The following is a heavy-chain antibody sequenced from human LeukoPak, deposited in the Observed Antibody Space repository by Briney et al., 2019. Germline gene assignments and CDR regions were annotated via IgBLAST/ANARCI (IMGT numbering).Heavy chain of an antibody. J-gene: IGHJ6*03. CDR2: IRYDGTNT. Sequence: GGSLRLSCAASGFSFSDYDMHWVRQAPGKGLEWVTFIRYDGTNTYADSVKGRFTISRDNAKNSLYLQMNSLTAEDTAVYYCARAEDDYYYYYMDVWGKGTTVTVSS. V-gene: IGHV3-30*02. CDR3: ARAEDDYYYYYMDV. CDR1: GFSFSDYD.